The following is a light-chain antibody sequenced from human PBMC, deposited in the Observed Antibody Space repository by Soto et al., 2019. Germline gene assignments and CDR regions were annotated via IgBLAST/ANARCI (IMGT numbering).Light chain of an antibody. CDR2: LGS. CDR1: QSLLHSSGNNY. Sequence: DIVMTQSPLSLPVTPGQPASISCRSSQSLLHSSGNNYLDWYLQKPGQSPHLLIYLGSNRASGVPYRIGGGGSDTVFTLQISRVEAEYVGVYYCMQGRQPPPTFAQGTKLEI. CDR3: MQGRQPPPT. J-gene: IGKJ2*01. V-gene: IGKV2-28*01.